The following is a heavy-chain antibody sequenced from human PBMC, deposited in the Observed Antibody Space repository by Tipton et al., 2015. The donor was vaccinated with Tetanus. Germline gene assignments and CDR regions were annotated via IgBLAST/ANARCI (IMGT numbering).Heavy chain of an antibody. V-gene: IGHV3-66*01. J-gene: IGHJ6*02. CDR3: ARDSDDSSGYYYYYYGMDV. D-gene: IGHD3-22*01. CDR1: GFTVSSNY. Sequence: SLRLSCAASGFTVSSNYMSWVRQAPGKGLEWVSVIYSDGSTYYADSVKGRFTISRDNSKNTLYLQMNSLRAEDTAVYYCARDSDDSSGYYYYYYGMDVWGQGTTVTVSS. CDR2: IYSDGST.